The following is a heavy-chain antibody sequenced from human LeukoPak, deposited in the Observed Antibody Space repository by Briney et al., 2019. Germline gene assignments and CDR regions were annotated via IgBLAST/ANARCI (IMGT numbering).Heavy chain of an antibody. V-gene: IGHV1-46*01. Sequence: ASVKVSCKASGYTFTSYYMHWVRQAPGQGLEGMGIINPSGGSTSYAQKFQGRVTMTRDMSTSTVYMELSSLRSEDTAVYYCARDPGYYGSGSYHYYYYYMDVWGKGTTVTVSS. CDR1: GYTFTSYY. CDR3: ARDPGYYGSGSYHYYYYYMDV. J-gene: IGHJ6*03. CDR2: INPSGGST. D-gene: IGHD3-10*01.